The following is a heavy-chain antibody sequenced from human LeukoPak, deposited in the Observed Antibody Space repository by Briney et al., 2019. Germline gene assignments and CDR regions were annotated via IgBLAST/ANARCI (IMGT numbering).Heavy chain of an antibody. CDR3: ARFQWLAYYFDY. Sequence: KPSETLSLTCTVSGGSISSSSYYWGWIRQPPGKGLEWIGSIYYSGSTYYNPSLKSRVTISVDTSKNQFSLKLSSVTAADTAAYYCARFQWLAYYFDYWGQGTLVTVSS. D-gene: IGHD6-19*01. J-gene: IGHJ4*02. CDR1: GGSISSSSYY. V-gene: IGHV4-39*01. CDR2: IYYSGST.